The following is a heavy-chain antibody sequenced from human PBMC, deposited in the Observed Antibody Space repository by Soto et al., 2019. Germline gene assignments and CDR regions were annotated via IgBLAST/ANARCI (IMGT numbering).Heavy chain of an antibody. CDR1: GGSISSGGYY. D-gene: IGHD6-13*01. Sequence: PSETLSLTCTVSGGSISSGGYYWSWIRQHPGKGLEWIGYIYYSGSTYYNPSLKSRVTISVDTSKNQFSLKLSSVNAADTAVYYCARVRGAAAGRGSWFDPWGQGTLVTVSS. J-gene: IGHJ5*02. V-gene: IGHV4-31*03. CDR2: IYYSGST. CDR3: ARVRGAAAGRGSWFDP.